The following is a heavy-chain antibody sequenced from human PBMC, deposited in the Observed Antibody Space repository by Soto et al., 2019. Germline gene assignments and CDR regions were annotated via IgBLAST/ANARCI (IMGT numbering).Heavy chain of an antibody. CDR1: GFTLRNYN. J-gene: IGHJ5*02. CDR2: ISGSSVYI. CDR3: AREGALKPFSS. V-gene: IGHV3-21*01. Sequence: LRLSCGASGFTLRNYNMNWVRLAPGKGLEWVSHISGSSVYIHYADSVKGRFTISRDNAKNSVYLQMDSLRAEDTAVYYCAREGALKPFSSWGQGALVTVSS.